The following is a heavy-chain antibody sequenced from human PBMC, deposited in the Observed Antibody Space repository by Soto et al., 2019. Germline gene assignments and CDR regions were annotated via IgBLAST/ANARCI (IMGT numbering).Heavy chain of an antibody. V-gene: IGHV1-8*01. CDR2: LNPKSGNT. CDR3: ARVTAGSSDFDD. Sequence: ASVKVSCKASGYTFTSYDINWVRQATGQGLEWMGWLNPKSGNTGYAQNLQGRVTMTRDTSISTAYMELRSLRSEDTALYYCARVTAGSSDFDDWGQGTLVTVSS. J-gene: IGHJ4*02. CDR1: GYTFTSYD. D-gene: IGHD6-6*01.